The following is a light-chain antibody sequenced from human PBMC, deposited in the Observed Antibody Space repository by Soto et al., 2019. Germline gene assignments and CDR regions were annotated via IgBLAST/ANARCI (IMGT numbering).Light chain of an antibody. CDR1: QSISSW. V-gene: IGKV1-5*03. Sequence: DIQMTQSPSTLSASVGDRVTITCRASQSISSWLAWYQQKPGKAPNLLIYKASYLESGVPSRFSGSGSGTEFTLTISSLQPEDFATYYCQQANSFPLTFGGGTKVDIK. J-gene: IGKJ4*01. CDR2: KAS. CDR3: QQANSFPLT.